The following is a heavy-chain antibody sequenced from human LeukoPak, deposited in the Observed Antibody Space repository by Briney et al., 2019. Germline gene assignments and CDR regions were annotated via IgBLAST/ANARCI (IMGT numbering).Heavy chain of an antibody. J-gene: IGHJ4*02. V-gene: IGHV4-59*01. Sequence: PSETLSLTCTVSGGSISSYYWSWIRQPPGKGLEWIGYIYYSGSTNYNPSLKSRVTISVDTSKNQFSLKLSSVTAADTAVYYCARVPLYDILTGYYPYYFDYWGQGTLVTVSS. CDR2: IYYSGST. D-gene: IGHD3-9*01. CDR1: GGSISSYY. CDR3: ARVPLYDILTGYYPYYFDY.